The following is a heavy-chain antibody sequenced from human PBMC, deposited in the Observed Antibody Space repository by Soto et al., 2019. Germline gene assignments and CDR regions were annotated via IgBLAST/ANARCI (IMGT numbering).Heavy chain of an antibody. D-gene: IGHD6-19*01. Sequence: ASVKVSCKVSGYTLTELSMHWVRQAPGKGLEWMGGFDPEDGETIYAQKFQGRVTMTEDTSTDTAYMELSSLRSEDAAVYYCATGVGSSGWYFDYWGQGTLVTVSS. J-gene: IGHJ4*02. CDR3: ATGVGSSGWYFDY. CDR1: GYTLTELS. V-gene: IGHV1-24*01. CDR2: FDPEDGET.